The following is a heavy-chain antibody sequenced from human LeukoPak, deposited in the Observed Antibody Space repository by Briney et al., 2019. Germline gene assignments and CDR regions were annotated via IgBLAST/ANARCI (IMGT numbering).Heavy chain of an antibody. D-gene: IGHD3-3*01. V-gene: IGHV3-7*01. J-gene: IGHJ4*02. CDR3: ARDQDFWSGYFFDY. CDR1: GFTFGVYW. CDR2: MNVDGSEK. Sequence: GGSLRLSCAASGFTFGVYWMSWVRQAPGKGLEWVANMNVDGSEKYYVASAMGRFTISRDNAKNSLYLQMNSLRAEDTAVYYCARDQDFWSGYFFDYWGQGTLVTVSS.